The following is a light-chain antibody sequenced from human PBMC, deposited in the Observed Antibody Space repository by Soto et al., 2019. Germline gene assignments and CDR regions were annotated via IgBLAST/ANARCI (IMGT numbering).Light chain of an antibody. J-gene: IGKJ4*01. V-gene: IGKV3-20*01. CDR3: QQYGSSPLT. Sequence: EIVLTQSPGTLSLSPGERATLYCSASQSVSSSYLAWYQQKPGQAPMLLIYGASSRATGIPDRFSGSGSGTDFTLTISRLETEDFAVYYCQQYGSSPLTFGGGTKVEIK. CDR2: GAS. CDR1: QSVSSSY.